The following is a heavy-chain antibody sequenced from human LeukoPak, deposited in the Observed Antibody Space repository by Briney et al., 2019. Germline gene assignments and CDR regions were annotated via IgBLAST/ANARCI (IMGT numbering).Heavy chain of an antibody. CDR1: GFTFSSYA. Sequence: GGSLRLSCAGSGFTFSSYAMSWVRQAPGKGLEWVSVIYSGGSTYYADSVKGRFTISRDNSKNTLYLQMNSLRAEDTAVYYCARGTTITLLDYWGQGTLVTVSS. CDR2: IYSGGST. J-gene: IGHJ4*02. D-gene: IGHD5-24*01. CDR3: ARGTTITLLDY. V-gene: IGHV3-53*01.